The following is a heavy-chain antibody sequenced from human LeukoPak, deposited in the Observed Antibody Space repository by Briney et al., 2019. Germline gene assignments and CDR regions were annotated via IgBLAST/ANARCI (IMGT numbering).Heavy chain of an antibody. CDR2: IIPIIGTA. J-gene: IGHJ4*02. V-gene: IGHV1-69*06. Sequence: SQKISCKAPGGTSRSSAISWVRHAPGQRLEWMGGIIPIIGTANYAQKFPRRVTITADTSPSTPYIELSSLRSVDTAVYYCARAVQETTGGLFDYWGQGTLVTVSS. D-gene: IGHD4-17*01. CDR1: GGTSRSSA. CDR3: ARAVQETTGGLFDY.